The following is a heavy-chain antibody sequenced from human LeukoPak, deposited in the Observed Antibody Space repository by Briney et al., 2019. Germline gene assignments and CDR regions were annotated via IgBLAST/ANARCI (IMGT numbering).Heavy chain of an antibody. CDR1: GDSITSRSYY. CDR3: AREAGIGTYDFDY. V-gene: IGHV4-39*01. J-gene: IGHJ4*02. D-gene: IGHD3-16*01. CDR2: IYYTGST. Sequence: SETLSLTCTVSGDSITSRSYYWGWIRQPPGKGLEWIGSIYYTGSTYYNPSLKSRVTISVDTSKNQFSLKLSSVTAADTAVYFCAREAGIGTYDFDYWGQGTRVTVSS.